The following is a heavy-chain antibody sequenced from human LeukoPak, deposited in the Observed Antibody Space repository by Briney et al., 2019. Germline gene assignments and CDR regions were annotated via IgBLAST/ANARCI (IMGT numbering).Heavy chain of an antibody. Sequence: SETLSLTCTVSGGSISSYYWSWIRQPPGKRLEWIGYIYYSGSTNYNPSLKSRVTISVDTSKNQFSLKLSSVTAADTAVYYCAREQWLAYYFDYWGQGTLVTVSS. V-gene: IGHV4-59*01. CDR3: AREQWLAYYFDY. CDR1: GGSISSYY. D-gene: IGHD6-19*01. CDR2: IYYSGST. J-gene: IGHJ4*02.